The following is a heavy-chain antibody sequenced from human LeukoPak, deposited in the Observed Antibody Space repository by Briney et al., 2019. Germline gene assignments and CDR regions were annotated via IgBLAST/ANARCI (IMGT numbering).Heavy chain of an antibody. CDR3: ARVAYYDFWSGYSTRYYGMDV. CDR2: MNPNSSNT. J-gene: IGHJ6*02. CDR1: GYTFTSYD. V-gene: IGHV1-8*01. D-gene: IGHD3-3*01. Sequence: ASVKVSCTASGYTFTSYDINWVRQATGQGLEWMGWMNPNSSNTGYAQKFQGRVTITADESTSTAYMELSSLRSEDTAVYYCARVAYYDFWSGYSTRYYGMDVWGQGTTVTVSS.